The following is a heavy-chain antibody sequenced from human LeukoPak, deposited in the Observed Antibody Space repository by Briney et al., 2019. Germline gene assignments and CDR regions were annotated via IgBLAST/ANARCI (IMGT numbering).Heavy chain of an antibody. J-gene: IGHJ6*04. CDR3: ARALGYCSGGSCYKGGYYYYGMDV. D-gene: IGHD2-15*01. Sequence: SETLSLTCTVSGHSISSGGYYWSWIRQHPGKGLEWIEYIYYRGSTYYNPSLKSRVTISVDTSKNQFSLKLSSVTAADTGVYYCARALGYCSGGSCYKGGYYYYGMDVWGKGTTVTVSS. CDR2: IYYRGST. V-gene: IGHV4-31*03. CDR1: GHSISSGGYY.